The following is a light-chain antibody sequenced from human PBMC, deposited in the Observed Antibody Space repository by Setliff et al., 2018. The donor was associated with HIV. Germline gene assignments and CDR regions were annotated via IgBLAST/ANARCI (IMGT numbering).Light chain of an antibody. V-gene: IGKV3-20*01. CDR2: GAS. CDR3: QQYGSSPL. CDR1: HSVSSKY. J-gene: IGKJ3*01. Sequence: LSPGERATLSCRASHSVSSKYLAWYQQKPGQAPRLLIYGASSRATGIPDRFSGSGSGTDFTLTISRLEPEDFAVYYCQQYGSSPLFGPGTKVDIK.